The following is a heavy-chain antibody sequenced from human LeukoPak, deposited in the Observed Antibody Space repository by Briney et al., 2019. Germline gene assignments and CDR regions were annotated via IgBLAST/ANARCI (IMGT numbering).Heavy chain of an antibody. Sequence: PGGSLGLSCVVSGFTFSTFTMNWVRQAPGKGLEWVSCISSSSSYIYYADSVKGRFTISRDNAKNSLYLQMNSLRAEDTAVYYCARVWTGQWPPHYYYMDVWGKGTTVTISS. V-gene: IGHV3-21*01. CDR3: ARVWTGQWPPHYYYMDV. CDR1: GFTFSTFT. D-gene: IGHD6-19*01. J-gene: IGHJ6*03. CDR2: ISSSSSYI.